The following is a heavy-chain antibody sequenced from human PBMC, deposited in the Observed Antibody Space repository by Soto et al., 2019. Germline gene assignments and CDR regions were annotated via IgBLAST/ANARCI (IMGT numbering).Heavy chain of an antibody. Sequence: QVQLQQWGAGLLKPSETLSLTCAVYGGSFSGYYWSWIRQPPGKGLEWIGEINHSGSTNYNPSLKSRVTISVDTSKNQFSLKLSSVTAADTAVYYCARKTGDYGSGSYYNCPPPFDYWGQGTLVTVSS. CDR2: INHSGST. V-gene: IGHV4-34*01. J-gene: IGHJ4*02. D-gene: IGHD3-10*01. CDR1: GGSFSGYY. CDR3: ARKTGDYGSGSYYNCPPPFDY.